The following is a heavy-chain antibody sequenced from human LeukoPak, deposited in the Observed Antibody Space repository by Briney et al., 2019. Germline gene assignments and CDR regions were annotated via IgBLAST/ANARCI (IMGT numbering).Heavy chain of an antibody. V-gene: IGHV4-38-2*02. D-gene: IGHD2-8*01. Sequence: SETLSLTCTVSGYSISSGYYWSWIRQPPGKGLEWIGEINHSESTNYNPSLKSRVTVSVDTSKNQFSLKLTSVTAADTAVYYCATRPDGPGWFDPWGQGTLVTVSS. J-gene: IGHJ5*02. CDR3: ATRPDGPGWFDP. CDR2: INHSEST. CDR1: GYSISSGYY.